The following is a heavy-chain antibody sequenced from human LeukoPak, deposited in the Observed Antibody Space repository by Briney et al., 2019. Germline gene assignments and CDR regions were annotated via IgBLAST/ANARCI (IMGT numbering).Heavy chain of an antibody. CDR3: AKDRPNYHESNGHYYRPNGDY. Sequence: PGGSLTLSCAASGFTFSTYAMSWVRQAPGKGLEWVSSISSSGDRTFYADSVKDRFTISRDNSENTLYLQMSRLRAEDTAVYYCAKDRPNYHESNGHYYRPNGDYWGQGTLVTVSS. J-gene: IGHJ4*02. V-gene: IGHV3-23*01. CDR2: ISSSGDRT. D-gene: IGHD3-22*01. CDR1: GFTFSTYA.